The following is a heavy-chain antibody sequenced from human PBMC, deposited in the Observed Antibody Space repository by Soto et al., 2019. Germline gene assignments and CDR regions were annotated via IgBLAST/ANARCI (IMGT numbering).Heavy chain of an antibody. V-gene: IGHV4-4*07. CDR3: ARTSQHKAIRMTMVRGVDTRAWGIDV. CDR2: FYTTGST. CDR1: GGSISSSY. Sequence: SETLSLTCTVSGGSISSSYWSWIRQPAGKGLDWIGRFYTTGSTDYKPSLKSRVTMSVDTSKSQFSLKLSSVTAADTAVYYSARTSQHKAIRMTMVRGVDTRAWGIDVWGQGTTVTVSS. J-gene: IGHJ6*02. D-gene: IGHD3-10*01.